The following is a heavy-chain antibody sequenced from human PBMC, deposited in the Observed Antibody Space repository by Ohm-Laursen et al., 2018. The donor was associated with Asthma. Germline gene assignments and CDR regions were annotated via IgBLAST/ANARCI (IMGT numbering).Heavy chain of an antibody. D-gene: IGHD5-24*01. CDR3: ARGNLEGLL. CDR2: LFPDGRRT. CDR1: GFTLGDYF. Sequence: SLRLSCTASGFTLGDYFMHWVRQGPGEGLLWISHLFPDGRRTNYADAVKGRFTISRDDAQNTVYLQMNSLTVDDTAVYYCARGNLEGLLWVQGTLVTVSS. J-gene: IGHJ4*02. V-gene: IGHV3-74*01.